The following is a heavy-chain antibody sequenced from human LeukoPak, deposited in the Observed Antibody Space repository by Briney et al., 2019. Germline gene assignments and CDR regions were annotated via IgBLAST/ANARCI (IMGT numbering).Heavy chain of an antibody. CDR1: GGTFSSYT. D-gene: IGHD1-26*01. Sequence: ASVKVSCKASGGTFSSYTITWVRQAPGQGLEWMGGLIPIFGTANYAQKFQGRLTISADKSTSTAYMELSSLRSEDTAVYYCAREGDSGSYLDYWGQGTLVTVSS. V-gene: IGHV1-69*06. CDR3: AREGDSGSYLDY. CDR2: LIPIFGTA. J-gene: IGHJ4*02.